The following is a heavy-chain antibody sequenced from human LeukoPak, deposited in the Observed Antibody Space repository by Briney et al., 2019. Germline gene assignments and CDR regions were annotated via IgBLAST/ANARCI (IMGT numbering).Heavy chain of an antibody. V-gene: IGHV3-48*03. CDR3: AKDVVAARTSGFDY. Sequence: GGSLRLSCAASGFTFSSYEMNWVRQAPGKGLEWVSYISSSGSTIYYADSVKGRFTISRDNAKNSLYLQMDSLRAEDMALYYCAKDVVAARTSGFDYWGQGTLVTVSS. J-gene: IGHJ4*02. CDR1: GFTFSSYE. CDR2: ISSSGSTI. D-gene: IGHD6-6*01.